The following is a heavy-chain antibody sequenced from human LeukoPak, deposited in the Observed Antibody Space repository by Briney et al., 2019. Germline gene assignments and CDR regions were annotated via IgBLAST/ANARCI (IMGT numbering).Heavy chain of an antibody. CDR2: ISSSSSYI. CDR1: GFTFSSYS. D-gene: IGHD5-24*01. V-gene: IGHV3-21*01. CDR3: AIEMAVDDAFDI. J-gene: IGHJ3*02. Sequence: PGGSLRLSCAASGFTFSSYSMNWVRQAPGKGLEWVSSISSSSSYIYYADSVKGRFTISRDNAKNSLYLQMNSLRAEDTAVYYCAIEMAVDDAFDIWGQGTMVTVSS.